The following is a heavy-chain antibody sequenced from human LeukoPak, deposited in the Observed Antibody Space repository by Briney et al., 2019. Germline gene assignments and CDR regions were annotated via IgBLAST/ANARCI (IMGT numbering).Heavy chain of an antibody. D-gene: IGHD6-19*01. CDR1: GYSFVTSD. V-gene: IGHV1-8*01. CDR3: VRSLAVDGTRAY. CDR2: MNPLSGNT. Sequence: ASVKVSCKASGYSFVTSDINWVRQAAGRGLEWMGWMNPLSGNTGYAQKFQGRVTMTRNTSTGTAYMELSSLRSEDTAVYYCVRSLAVDGTRAYWGQGTPVIVSS. J-gene: IGHJ4*02.